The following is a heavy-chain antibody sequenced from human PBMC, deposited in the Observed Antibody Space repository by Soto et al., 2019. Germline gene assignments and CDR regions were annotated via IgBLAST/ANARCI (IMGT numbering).Heavy chain of an antibody. CDR1: GGSHSSYL. Sequence: TPSLTRTGSGGSHSSYLWRWVRQPPGKGLEWIGYIYYSGSTYYNPSLKSRVTISVDTSKNQFSLKLSSVTAADTAVYYCARAISIAAAGYNWFDPWGQGTLVTVSS. CDR2: IYYSGST. CDR3: ARAISIAAAGYNWFDP. J-gene: IGHJ5*02. V-gene: IGHV4-59*08. D-gene: IGHD6-13*01.